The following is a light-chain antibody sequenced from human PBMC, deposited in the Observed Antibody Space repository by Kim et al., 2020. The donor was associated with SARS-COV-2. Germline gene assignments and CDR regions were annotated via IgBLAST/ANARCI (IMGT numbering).Light chain of an antibody. CDR3: QQYDVWPRP. V-gene: IGKV3-15*01. J-gene: IGKJ1*01. CDR2: GAA. CDR1: QSVSRN. Sequence: VSPGERATLSGKASQSVSRNLAWYQKKSGQAPRLLIYGAATRATGIPARFSGSGSGTEFTLTISSLQSEDVAVYYCQQYDVWPRPFGLGTKVDIK.